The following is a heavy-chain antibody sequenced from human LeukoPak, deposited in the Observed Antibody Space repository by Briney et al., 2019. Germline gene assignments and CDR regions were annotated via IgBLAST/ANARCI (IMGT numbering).Heavy chain of an antibody. D-gene: IGHD6-13*01. V-gene: IGHV4-59*08. CDR3: TRHEHSSSWSAYDAFDI. Sequence: SETLSLTCTVSGGSISSYYWSWIRQPPGKGLEWIGYIYYSGSTNYNPSLKSRVTISVDTSKNQFSLKLSSVTAADTAVYYCTRHEHSSSWSAYDAFDIWGQGTMVTVSS. CDR1: GGSISSYY. CDR2: IYYSGST. J-gene: IGHJ3*02.